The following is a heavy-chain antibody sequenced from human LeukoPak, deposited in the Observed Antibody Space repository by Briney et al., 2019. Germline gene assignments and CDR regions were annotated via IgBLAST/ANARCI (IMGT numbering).Heavy chain of an antibody. CDR1: GFTFSYNW. J-gene: IGHJ4*02. CDR3: LGYYSGSPN. Sequence: PGGSLRLSCAASGFTFSYNWMHWVRQAPGKGLVWVSRISSDGRTTHYADSVKGRFTISRDSAKNTLFLHMNDLRAEDTAVYYCLGYYSGSPNWGQGTLVTVSS. V-gene: IGHV3-74*01. D-gene: IGHD3-10*01. CDR2: ISSDGRTT.